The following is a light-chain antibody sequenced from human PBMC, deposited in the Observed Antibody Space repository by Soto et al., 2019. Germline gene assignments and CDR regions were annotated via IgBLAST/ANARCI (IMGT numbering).Light chain of an antibody. CDR1: QSVSSSY. CDR2: GAS. CDR3: HQYDSSLGLT. V-gene: IGKV3-20*01. J-gene: IGKJ4*01. Sequence: EIVLTQSPGTLSLSPGERATLSCRASQSVSSSYLAWYQQKPGQAPRLLIYGASSRATGIPDRFSGSGSGTNFTLTISRLEPEEFAVYYCHQYDSSLGLTFGGGTKVEIK.